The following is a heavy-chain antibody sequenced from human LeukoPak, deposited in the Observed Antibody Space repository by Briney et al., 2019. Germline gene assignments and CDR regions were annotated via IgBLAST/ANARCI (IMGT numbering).Heavy chain of an antibody. J-gene: IGHJ6*02. V-gene: IGHV4-34*01. D-gene: IGHD5/OR15-5a*01. CDR3: ARNRVYGLLANDYDDGMDV. CDR1: GGSFSGYY. Sequence: SETLSLTCAVYGGSFSGYYWSWIRQPPGKGLEWIGEINHSGSTNYHPSLRSRITISVETSKNQYSLELSSVTAADTAVYYCARNRVYGLLANDYDDGMDVWGQGTTVTVSS. CDR2: INHSGST.